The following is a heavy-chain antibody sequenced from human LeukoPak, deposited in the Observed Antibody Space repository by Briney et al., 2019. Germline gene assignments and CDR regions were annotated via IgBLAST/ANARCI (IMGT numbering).Heavy chain of an antibody. Sequence: TGGSLRLSCAASGFTFSDYYMSWIRQAPGKGLEWVSYISSSGSTIYYTDSVKGRFTISRDNAKNSLYLQMNSLRAEDAAVYYCATVYDILTGYYTGLDYWGQGTLVTVSS. CDR2: ISSSGSTI. V-gene: IGHV3-11*04. CDR1: GFTFSDYY. D-gene: IGHD3-9*01. J-gene: IGHJ4*02. CDR3: ATVYDILTGYYTGLDY.